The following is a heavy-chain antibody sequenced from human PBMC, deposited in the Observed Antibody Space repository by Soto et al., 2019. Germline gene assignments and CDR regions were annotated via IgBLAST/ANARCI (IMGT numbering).Heavy chain of an antibody. J-gene: IGHJ6*02. CDR3: AKDPNASHYPYYYPMDV. CDR2: ISYDGSKK. V-gene: IGHV3-30*18. Sequence: PGGSLRLSCTASGFTFSNYGMHWVRQAPGKGLEWLAVISYDGSKKYYADSVKGRFTISRDNSKNTLYVEMNSLRAEDTALYYCAKDPNASHYPYYYPMDVWGQGTTVTVSS. CDR1: GFTFSNYG.